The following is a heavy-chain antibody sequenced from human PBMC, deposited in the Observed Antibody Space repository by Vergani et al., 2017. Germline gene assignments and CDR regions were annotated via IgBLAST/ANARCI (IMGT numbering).Heavy chain of an antibody. CDR3: ARCIHDILTGYYPSYYYYGMDV. J-gene: IGHJ6*02. CDR2: INPNSGGT. CDR1: GYTFTGYY. D-gene: IGHD3-9*01. Sequence: QVQLVQSGAEVKKPGASVKVSCKASGYTFTGYYMHWVRQAPGQGLEWMGWINPNSGGTNYAQKFQGRFTMTRDTSISTAYMELSRLRSDDTAVYYCARCIHDILTGYYPSYYYYGMDVWGQGTTVTVSS. V-gene: IGHV1-2*02.